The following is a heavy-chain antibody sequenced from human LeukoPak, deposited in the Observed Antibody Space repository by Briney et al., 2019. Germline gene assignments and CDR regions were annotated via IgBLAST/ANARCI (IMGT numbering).Heavy chain of an antibody. CDR1: GFTLSSYA. Sequence: GGSLRLSCAASGFTLSSYAMHWVRQAPGKGLEWVAVISYDGSNKYYADSVKGRFTISRDNSKNTLYLQMNSLRAEDTAVYYCARDSLLWFEARGQGTLVTVSS. CDR2: ISYDGSNK. J-gene: IGHJ5*02. V-gene: IGHV3-30-3*01. D-gene: IGHD1-26*01. CDR3: ARDSLLWFEA.